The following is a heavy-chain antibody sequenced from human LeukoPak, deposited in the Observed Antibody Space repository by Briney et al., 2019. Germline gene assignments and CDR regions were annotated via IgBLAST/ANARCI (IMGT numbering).Heavy chain of an antibody. J-gene: IGHJ4*02. CDR2: IIPILGIA. V-gene: IGHV1-69*04. D-gene: IGHD3-10*01. Sequence: SVKVSCKASGGTFSSYAISWVRQAPGQGLEWMGRIIPILGIANYAQKFQGRVTITADKSTSTAYMELSSLRSEDTAVYYCARTGDYYGSGTKGDYWGQGTLVTVSS. CDR3: ARTGDYYGSGTKGDY. CDR1: GGTFSSYA.